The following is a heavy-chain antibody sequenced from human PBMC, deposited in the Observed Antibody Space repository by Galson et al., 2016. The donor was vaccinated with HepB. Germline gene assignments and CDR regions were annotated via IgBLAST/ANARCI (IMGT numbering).Heavy chain of an antibody. J-gene: IGHJ4*02. CDR3: VRSPPGSGYFLLYYFEY. CDR1: GFNVSSNY. D-gene: IGHD3-3*01. CDR2: IYSRGNT. V-gene: IGHV3-53*01. Sequence: SLRLSCAASGFNVSSNYLSWVRQVPGKGLEWVSVIYSRGNTYYADSVKGRFTLSRDSSKNTLYLQMDSLRAEDTAMYYCVRSPPGSGYFLLYYFEYWGQGTPVTVSS.